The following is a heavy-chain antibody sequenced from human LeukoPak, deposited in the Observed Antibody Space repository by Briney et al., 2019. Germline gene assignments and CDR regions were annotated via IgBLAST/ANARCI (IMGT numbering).Heavy chain of an antibody. CDR3: ARDWPTMGDAFDI. J-gene: IGHJ3*02. V-gene: IGHV1-46*03. Sequence: ASVKVSCKASGYTFTSYYMHWVRQAPGQGLEWMGIINPSGGSTSYARKFQGRVTMTRDTSTSTVYMELSSLRSEDTAVYYCARDWPTMGDAFDIWGQGTMVTVSS. CDR1: GYTFTSYY. CDR2: INPSGGST. D-gene: IGHD3-10*01.